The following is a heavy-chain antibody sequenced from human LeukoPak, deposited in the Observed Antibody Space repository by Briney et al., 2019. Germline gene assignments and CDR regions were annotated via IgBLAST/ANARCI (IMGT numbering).Heavy chain of an antibody. CDR3: VRDQGIAVTYYFDY. D-gene: IGHD6-19*01. CDR2: INSGGTII. J-gene: IGHJ4*02. Sequence: GGSLRLSCAASGFTFRSYAMSWVRQAPGKGLEWVSYINSGGTIIDYADSVKGRFTISRDNAENSLHLHMNSLRVEDTAVYYCVRDQGIAVTYYFDYWGQGALVTVSS. CDR1: GFTFRSYA. V-gene: IGHV3-48*01.